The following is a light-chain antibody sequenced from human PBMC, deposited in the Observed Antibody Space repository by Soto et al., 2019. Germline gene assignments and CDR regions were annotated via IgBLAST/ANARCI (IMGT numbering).Light chain of an antibody. CDR3: QQYNSYWWT. CDR1: QSISSW. Sequence: DIQSTQSPSTLSASVGDRVTITCLASQSISSWLAWYQQTPGKAHKIMIYDASSLESGVTSRFSGSGSGTEFTLTISSLQPDDFATYYCQQYNSYWWTFGEGTTVGIK. J-gene: IGKJ1*01. CDR2: DAS. V-gene: IGKV1-5*01.